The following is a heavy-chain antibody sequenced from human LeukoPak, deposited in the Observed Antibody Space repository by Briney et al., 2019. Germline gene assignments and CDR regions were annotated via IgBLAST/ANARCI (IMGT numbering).Heavy chain of an antibody. J-gene: IGHJ4*02. CDR2: ISYDGSNK. Sequence: QPGGSLRLSCAASGFTLSSYGMHWVRQAPGKGLEWVAVISYDGSNKYYADSVKGRFTISRDNSKNTLYLQMNSLRAEDTAVYYCAKALTYYYDSSGYYLGYWGQGTLVTVSS. V-gene: IGHV3-30*18. CDR3: AKALTYYYDSSGYYLGY. CDR1: GFTLSSYG. D-gene: IGHD3-22*01.